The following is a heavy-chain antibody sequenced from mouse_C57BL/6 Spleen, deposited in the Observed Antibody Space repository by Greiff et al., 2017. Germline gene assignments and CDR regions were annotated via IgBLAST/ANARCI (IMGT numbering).Heavy chain of an antibody. Sequence: VQLQQPGAELVKPGASVKLSCKASGYTFTSYWMQWVKQRPGQGLEWIGEIDPSDSKTNYNQKFKGKATLTVDTSSSTAYMQLSSLTSEDSAVYYCARGVAIYYGMDYWGQGTSVTVSS. J-gene: IGHJ4*01. V-gene: IGHV1-50*01. CDR3: ARGVAIYYGMDY. D-gene: IGHD1-1*01. CDR2: IDPSDSKT. CDR1: GYTFTSYW.